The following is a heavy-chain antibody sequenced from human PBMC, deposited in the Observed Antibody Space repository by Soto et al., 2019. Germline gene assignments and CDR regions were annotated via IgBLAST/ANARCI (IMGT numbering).Heavy chain of an antibody. D-gene: IGHD4-17*01. CDR3: ARGLGVTSNRFDP. CDR2: IYYSGST. Sequence: SETLSLTCTVSGGSISSGGYYWSWIRQHPGKGLEWIGYIYYSGSTYYNPSLKSRVTISVDTSKNQFSLKLSSVTAADTAVYYCARGLGVTSNRFDPWGQGTLVTGSS. CDR1: GGSISSGGYY. V-gene: IGHV4-31*03. J-gene: IGHJ5*02.